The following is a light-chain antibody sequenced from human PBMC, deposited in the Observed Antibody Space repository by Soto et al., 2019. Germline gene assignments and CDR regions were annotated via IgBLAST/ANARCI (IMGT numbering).Light chain of an antibody. Sequence: EIVITQSPLSLPVNAPSTAYLSFTSIQSLLHSNGYNYLDWYLQKPGQSPQLLIYLGSNRASGVPDRFSGSGSGTDFTLKISRVEAEDVGVYYCMQALQTPLTFGGGTKVDIK. J-gene: IGKJ4*01. CDR2: LGS. CDR3: MQALQTPLT. V-gene: IGKV2-28*01. CDR1: QSLLHSNGYNY.